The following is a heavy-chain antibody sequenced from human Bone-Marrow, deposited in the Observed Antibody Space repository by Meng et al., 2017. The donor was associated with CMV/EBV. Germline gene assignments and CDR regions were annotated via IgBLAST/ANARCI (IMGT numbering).Heavy chain of an antibody. Sequence: KVSCKGSGYSFTTYWIGWVRQMPGKGLEWMGIIYPGDSDTRYSPSFQGQVTISADKSINTAYLQWNSLKASDTAMYYCARLRFLEWNSFDYWGQGTLVAVSS. CDR3: ARLRFLEWNSFDY. J-gene: IGHJ4*02. CDR2: IYPGDSDT. CDR1: GYSFTTYW. D-gene: IGHD3-3*01. V-gene: IGHV5-51*01.